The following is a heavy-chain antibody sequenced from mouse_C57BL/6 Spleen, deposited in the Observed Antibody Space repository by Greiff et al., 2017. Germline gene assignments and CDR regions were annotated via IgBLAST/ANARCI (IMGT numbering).Heavy chain of an antibody. CDR1: GYTFTSYG. D-gene: IGHD1-1*01. CDR3: ARLGEYYGSSPSSDFDV. CDR2: IYPRSGNT. Sequence: VQLQQSGAELARPGASVKLSCKASGYTFTSYGISWVKQRTGQGLEWIGEIYPRSGNTYYNEKFKGKATLTADKSSSTAYMELRSLTSEDSAVYFCARLGEYYGSSPSSDFDVWGTGTTVTVSS. V-gene: IGHV1-81*01. J-gene: IGHJ1*03.